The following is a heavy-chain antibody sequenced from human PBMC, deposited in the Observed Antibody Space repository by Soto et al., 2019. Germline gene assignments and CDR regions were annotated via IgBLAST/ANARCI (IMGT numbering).Heavy chain of an antibody. D-gene: IGHD3-10*01. Sequence: GGSLRLSCAASGFNFTNAWMSWVRQAPGKGLEWVGRIKSNSDGGTTDNAAPVKGRFTISRDDSENTVYLQMNSLKTEDTAVYYCTTTREFWGRGTLVTVSS. J-gene: IGHJ4*02. CDR1: GFNFTNAW. CDR3: TTTREF. CDR2: IKSNSDGGTT. V-gene: IGHV3-15*01.